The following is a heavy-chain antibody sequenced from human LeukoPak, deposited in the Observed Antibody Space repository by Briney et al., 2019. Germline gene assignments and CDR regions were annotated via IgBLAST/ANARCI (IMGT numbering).Heavy chain of an antibody. CDR2: ISAYNGNT. D-gene: IGHD3-16*01. Sequence: ASVKVSCKTSGYTFTNYGISWVRQAPGLGLEWMGWISAYNGNTNYAQEVQGRVTMTTDTSTSTAYMELRSLRFDDTAVYYCATDRGGNYYYGMDVWGQGTTVTVSS. V-gene: IGHV1-18*01. CDR3: ATDRGGNYYYGMDV. CDR1: GYTFTNYG. J-gene: IGHJ6*02.